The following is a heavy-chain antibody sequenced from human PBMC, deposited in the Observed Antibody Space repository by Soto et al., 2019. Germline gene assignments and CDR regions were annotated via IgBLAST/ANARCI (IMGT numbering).Heavy chain of an antibody. V-gene: IGHV3-30-3*01. J-gene: IGHJ4*02. CDR1: GFTFSSYA. Sequence: GGSLRLSCAASGFTFSSYAMHWVRQAPGKGLEWVAVISYDGSNKYYADSVKGRFTISRDNSKNTLYLQMNSLRAEDTAVYYCARDPFATVAGTVDYWGQGTLVTVSS. CDR2: ISYDGSNK. D-gene: IGHD6-19*01. CDR3: ARDPFATVAGTVDY.